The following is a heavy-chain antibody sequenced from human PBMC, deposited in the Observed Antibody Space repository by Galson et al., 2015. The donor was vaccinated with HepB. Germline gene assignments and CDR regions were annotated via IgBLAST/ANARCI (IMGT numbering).Heavy chain of an antibody. Sequence: SLRLSCAASGFTFSDYYMSWIRQAPGKGLEWVSYISSSSSYTNYADSVKGRFTISRDNAKNSLYLQMNSLRAEDTAVYYCARVFGVTTFLEYFQHWGQGTLVTVSS. CDR3: ARVFGVTTFLEYFQH. CDR2: ISSSSSYT. CDR1: GFTFSDYY. J-gene: IGHJ1*01. V-gene: IGHV3-11*06. D-gene: IGHD4-17*01.